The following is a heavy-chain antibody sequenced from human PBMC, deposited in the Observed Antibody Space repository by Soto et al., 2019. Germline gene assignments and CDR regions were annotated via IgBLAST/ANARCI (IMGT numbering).Heavy chain of an antibody. CDR1: GGSVSSGSYY. CDR3: ASVTRTCISTSCYRYYYGMDV. V-gene: IGHV4-61*01. CDR2: IYYSGST. Sequence: QVQLQESGPGLVKPSETLSLTCTVSGGSVSSGSYYWSWIRQPPGKGLEWIGYIYYSGSTNYHPSRTSRVTISVDTSKNQFSLKLSSVTAADTAVYYCASVTRTCISTSCYRYYYGMDVWGQGTTVTVSS. D-gene: IGHD2-2*02. J-gene: IGHJ6*02.